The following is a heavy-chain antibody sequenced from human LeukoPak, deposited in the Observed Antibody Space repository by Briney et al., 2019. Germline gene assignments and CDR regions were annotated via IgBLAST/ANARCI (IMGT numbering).Heavy chain of an antibody. J-gene: IGHJ6*02. CDR1: GFTVSSNY. Sequence: GGSLRLSCAASGFTVSSNYMSWVRQAPGKGLEWVSVIYSGGSTYYADSVKGRFTISRDNSKNTLYLQMNSLRAEDTAVYYCARDRVTTQYYYHYYGMDVWGQGTTVTVSS. CDR2: IYSGGST. CDR3: ARDRVTTQYYYHYYGMDV. V-gene: IGHV3-66*01. D-gene: IGHD4-17*01.